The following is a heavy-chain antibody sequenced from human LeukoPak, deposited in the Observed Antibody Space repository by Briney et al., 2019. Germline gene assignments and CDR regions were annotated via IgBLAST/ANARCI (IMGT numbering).Heavy chain of an antibody. CDR1: GFTFSNYA. CDR2: ISYDESNE. V-gene: IGHV3-30*03. CDR3: ARGGPIQLWLRTLDY. J-gene: IGHJ4*02. Sequence: GRSLRLSCAASGFTFSNYAMHWVRQAPGKGLEWVALISYDESNEYYADSVKGRFTISRDKSKNTLYLQMNSLRAEDTAVYFCARGGPIQLWLRTLDYWGQGTLVTVSS. D-gene: IGHD5-18*01.